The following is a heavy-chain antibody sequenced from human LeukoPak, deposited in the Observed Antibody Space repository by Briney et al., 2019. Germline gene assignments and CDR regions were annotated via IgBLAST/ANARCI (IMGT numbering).Heavy chain of an antibody. D-gene: IGHD6-13*01. Sequence: GASVKVSCKASGYTFTGYYMHWVRQVPGQGLEWMGWINPNSGGTNYAQKFQGRVTMTRDTSISTAYMELSRLRSDDTAVYYCPRPTYSNSWYFVDYWGQGTLVTVSS. CDR1: GYTFTGYY. CDR3: PRPTYSNSWYFVDY. CDR2: INPNSGGT. J-gene: IGHJ4*02. V-gene: IGHV1-2*02.